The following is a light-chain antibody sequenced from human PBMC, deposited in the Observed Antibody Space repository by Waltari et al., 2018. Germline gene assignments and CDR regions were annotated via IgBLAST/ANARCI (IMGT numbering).Light chain of an antibody. CDR3: QKYESLPAT. CDR1: QSIGIY. J-gene: IGKJ1*01. Sequence: EIVLTQSPGTPSLSPGERATLSCRASQSIGIYLAWYQQRPGQAPRLLMYHASSRATGIPDRISGSGSGTDFSLTISRLDPEDFAVYYCQKYESLPATFGQGTKVEIK. V-gene: IGKV3-20*01. CDR2: HAS.